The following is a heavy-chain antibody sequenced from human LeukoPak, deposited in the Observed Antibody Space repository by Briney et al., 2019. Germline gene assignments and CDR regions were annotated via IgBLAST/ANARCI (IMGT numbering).Heavy chain of an antibody. D-gene: IGHD6-6*01. V-gene: IGHV3-30-3*01. CDR1: GFTFSSYA. Sequence: GGSLRLSCAASGFTFSSYAMHWVRQAPGKGLEWVAVISYDGSNKYYADSVKGRFTISRDNSKNTLYLQMNSLRAEDTAVYYCARDSSSGANWFDPWGQGTLVTVSS. J-gene: IGHJ5*02. CDR3: ARDSSSGANWFDP. CDR2: ISYDGSNK.